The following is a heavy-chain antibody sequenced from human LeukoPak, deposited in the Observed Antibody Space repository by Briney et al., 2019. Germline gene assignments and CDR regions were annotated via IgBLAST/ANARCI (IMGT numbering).Heavy chain of an antibody. CDR2: ITGSGGNT. V-gene: IGHV3-23*01. CDR3: AKEGWKYGSGSYVDY. J-gene: IGHJ4*02. Sequence: GGSLRLSCEASGFIFGDYAMSWVRQAPGKGPEWVSAITGSGGNTYYTDSVKGRFTISRDNSKNTLYLQMNSLRAEDTAVYYCAKEGWKYGSGSYVDYWGQGTLVTVSS. D-gene: IGHD3-10*01. CDR1: GFIFGDYA.